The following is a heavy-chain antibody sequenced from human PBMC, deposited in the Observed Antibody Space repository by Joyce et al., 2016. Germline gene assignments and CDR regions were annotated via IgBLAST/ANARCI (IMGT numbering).Heavy chain of an antibody. CDR3: ARVILNGNYFDY. J-gene: IGHJ4*02. D-gene: IGHD2-8*01. V-gene: IGHV1-18*01. Sequence: QVQLVQSGVEVKKPGASVKVSCKASGYTFNSYGISWVRQAPGQGLEWMGWMSGYNGSTYYAQKVQGRVTMTTDTSTSTAYLELRRLRSDDTAVYYCARVILNGNYFDYWGRGTLVTVSS. CDR2: MSGYNGST. CDR1: GYTFNSYG.